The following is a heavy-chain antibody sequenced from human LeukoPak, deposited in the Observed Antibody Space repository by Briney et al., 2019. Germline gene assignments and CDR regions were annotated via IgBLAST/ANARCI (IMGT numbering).Heavy chain of an antibody. CDR2: IYYSGST. V-gene: IGHV4-59*01. CDR1: GGSISSYY. CDR3: ARVCDYEAFDI. Sequence: SETLSLTCTVSGGSISSYYWSWIRQPPGKGLEWIGYIYYSGSTNYSPSLKSRVTISVDTSKNQFSLKLSSVTAADTAVYYCARVCDYEAFDIWGQGTMVTVSS. D-gene: IGHD4-17*01. J-gene: IGHJ3*02.